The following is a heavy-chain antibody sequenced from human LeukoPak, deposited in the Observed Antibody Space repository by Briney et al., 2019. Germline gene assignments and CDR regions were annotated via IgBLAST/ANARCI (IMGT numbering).Heavy chain of an antibody. Sequence: PSQTLSLTCTVSGGSISSGSYYWSWIRQPAGKGLEWIGRIYTSGSTNYNPSLKSRVTISVDTSKNQFSLKLSSVTAADTAVYYCARDAFNSGYDNYYYGMDVWGQGTTVTVSS. CDR2: IYTSGST. V-gene: IGHV4-61*02. J-gene: IGHJ6*02. CDR1: GGSISSGSYY. D-gene: IGHD5-12*01. CDR3: ARDAFNSGYDNYYYGMDV.